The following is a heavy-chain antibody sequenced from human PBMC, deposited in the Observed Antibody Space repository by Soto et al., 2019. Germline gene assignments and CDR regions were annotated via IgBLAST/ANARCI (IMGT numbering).Heavy chain of an antibody. CDR3: ARDPNSVPSGYYFDY. V-gene: IGHV3-30-3*01. D-gene: IGHD3-3*01. CDR2: ISYDGSNK. CDR1: GFTFSSYA. Sequence: FLRLSCAASGFTFSSYAMHWVRQAPGKGLEWVAVISYDGSNKYYADSVKGRFTIFRDNSKNTLYLQMNSLRAEDTAVYYCARDPNSVPSGYYFDYWGQGTLVTVSS. J-gene: IGHJ4*02.